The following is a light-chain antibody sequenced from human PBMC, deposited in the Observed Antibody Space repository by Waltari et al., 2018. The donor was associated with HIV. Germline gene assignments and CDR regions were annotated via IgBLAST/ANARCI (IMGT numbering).Light chain of an antibody. Sequence: DIQMTHSPSFVSASVGDRLTSSCRASQRIRTWLAWYQQKPGKAPELLIFATSSLHDGVPSRFSGSGSGTDFNLTISSLQPEDFATYFCLQANSFPYTFGLGT. CDR1: QRIRTW. CDR2: ATS. J-gene: IGKJ2*01. CDR3: LQANSFPYT. V-gene: IGKV1-12*01.